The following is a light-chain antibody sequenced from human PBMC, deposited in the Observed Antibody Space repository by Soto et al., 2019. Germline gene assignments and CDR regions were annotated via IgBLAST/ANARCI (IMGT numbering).Light chain of an antibody. V-gene: IGKV3D-15*01. J-gene: IGKJ5*01. CDR1: QSVSIK. CDR3: QQYADSPIT. CDR2: GVS. Sequence: EIVMTQSPATLSVSPGERATLSCRASQSVSIKLAWYQQKPGQAPRLLLYGVSTRATGIPDRFSGSGSGTDFTLAISRVEPEDFAVYFCQQYADSPITFGQGTRLEIK.